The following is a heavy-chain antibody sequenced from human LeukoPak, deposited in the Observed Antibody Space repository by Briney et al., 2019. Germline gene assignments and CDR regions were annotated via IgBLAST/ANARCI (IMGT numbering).Heavy chain of an antibody. Sequence: SETLSLTCAVYGGSFGGYYWSWIRQPPGKGLEWIGEINHSGSTNYNPSLKSRVTISVDTSKNQFSLKLSSVTAADTAVYYCARGRRIVVVITTNNWFDPWGQGTLVTVSS. CDR2: INHSGST. V-gene: IGHV4-34*01. CDR3: ARGRRIVVVITTNNWFDP. CDR1: GGSFGGYY. J-gene: IGHJ5*02. D-gene: IGHD3-22*01.